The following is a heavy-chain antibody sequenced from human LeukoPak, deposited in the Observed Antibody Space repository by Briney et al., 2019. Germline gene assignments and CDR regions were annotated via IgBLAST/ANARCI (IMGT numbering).Heavy chain of an antibody. CDR1: GFTFSSYA. CDR3: AKYRPNFRLTDY. J-gene: IGHJ4*02. D-gene: IGHD1-26*01. V-gene: IGHV3-23*01. CDR2: VSSSGGGT. Sequence: GGSLGLSCAASGFTFSSYAMSWVRQAPGKGLEWVSAVSSSGGGTYYADSVKGRFTISRDSSKKTLYLQMNSLRAEDTAVYYCAKYRPNFRLTDYWGQGTLVTVSS.